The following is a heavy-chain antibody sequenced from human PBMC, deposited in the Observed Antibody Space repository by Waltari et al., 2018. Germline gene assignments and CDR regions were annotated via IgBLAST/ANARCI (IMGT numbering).Heavy chain of an antibody. V-gene: IGHV3-15*01. CDR2: IKSKTDGETT. Sequence: VQLVDSGGGLVKPGGSLSLSCAASGFPFSRSGMSWVRQAPGKGLEWVGRIKSKTDGETTDYAAPVKGRFTISRDDSKNTLFLQMDSLKSEDTAVYYCTTGGVKGPHDAFDIWGQGTIVTVSS. D-gene: IGHD2-8*01. J-gene: IGHJ3*02. CDR3: TTGGVKGPHDAFDI. CDR1: GFPFSRSG.